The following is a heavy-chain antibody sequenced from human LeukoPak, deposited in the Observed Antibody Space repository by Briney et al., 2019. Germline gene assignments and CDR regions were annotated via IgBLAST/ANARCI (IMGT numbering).Heavy chain of an antibody. D-gene: IGHD5-12*01. CDR2: INPKSGGT. J-gene: IGHJ3*01. Sequence: EASVKVSCKASGYTFTDYYIHWVRQAPGEGLEWMGWINPKSGGTDYVQEFQGRVTMTRDTSISTAYMELNRLTSDDTAMYFCAYSDYPLDAFPFWGQGTMVTVSS. V-gene: IGHV1-2*02. CDR3: AYSDYPLDAFPF. CDR1: GYTFTDYY.